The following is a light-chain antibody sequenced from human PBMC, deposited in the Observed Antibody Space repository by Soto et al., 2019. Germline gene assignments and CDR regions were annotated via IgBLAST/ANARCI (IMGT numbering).Light chain of an antibody. CDR3: QQYYSSSLT. CDR2: WAS. CDR1: QSVSYTSNNKNH. V-gene: IGKV4-1*01. Sequence: DIVMTQSPDSLAVSLGERATINCKSSQSVSYTSNNKNHLAWYQQKPGQPPKLLIYWASTRESGVPDRFSGSGSGTDFTLTISSLQAEDLAVYYCQQYYSSSLTFGGGTKVEIK. J-gene: IGKJ4*01.